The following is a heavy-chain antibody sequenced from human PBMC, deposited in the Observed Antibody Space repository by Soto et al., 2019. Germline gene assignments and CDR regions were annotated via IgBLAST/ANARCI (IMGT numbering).Heavy chain of an antibody. Sequence: QVQLVESGGGVVQPGKSLRLSCAASGFTFSTYGMHWVRQAPGKGLEWVAVIWYDGSNKYHGDSLKGRFTISRDNSKNTLYLQINHLRAEDTAVSYCGRDGALGDTAVVDSWGKGTLVTVSS. D-gene: IGHD5-18*01. CDR1: GFTFSTYG. V-gene: IGHV3-33*01. J-gene: IGHJ4*02. CDR2: IWYDGSNK. CDR3: GRDGALGDTAVVDS.